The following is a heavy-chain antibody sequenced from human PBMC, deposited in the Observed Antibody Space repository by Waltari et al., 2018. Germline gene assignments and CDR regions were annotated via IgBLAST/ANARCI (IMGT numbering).Heavy chain of an antibody. Sequence: LVQSVGGLVQPGDSLRLSCAASGFTFSTSWMHWVRQAPGGGLVWVSRINGDGSSTSHADAVKGRFTTSRDNAKNTLYLQMKSLRVKDTGVYYCARVAPKTYRSPVPGRDYYYGMDVWGQGTAVIVSS. CDR3: ARVAPKTYRSPVPGRDYYYGMDV. J-gene: IGHJ6*02. CDR1: GFTFSTSW. D-gene: IGHD6-13*01. V-gene: IGHV3-74*01. CDR2: INGDGSST.